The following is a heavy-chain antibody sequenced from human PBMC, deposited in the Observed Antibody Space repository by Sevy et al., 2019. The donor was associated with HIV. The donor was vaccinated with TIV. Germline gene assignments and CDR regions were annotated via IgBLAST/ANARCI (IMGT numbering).Heavy chain of an antibody. CDR2: IYYSGST. CDR3: ARDTVAAAGKDYYGMDV. Sequence: SETLSLTCTVSGGSISSYYWSWIRQPPGKGLEWIGYIYYSGSTNYNPPLKSRVTISVDTSKNQFSLKLSSVTAADTAVYYCARDTVAAAGKDYYGMDVWGQGTTVTVSS. D-gene: IGHD6-13*01. CDR1: GGSISSYY. V-gene: IGHV4-59*01. J-gene: IGHJ6*02.